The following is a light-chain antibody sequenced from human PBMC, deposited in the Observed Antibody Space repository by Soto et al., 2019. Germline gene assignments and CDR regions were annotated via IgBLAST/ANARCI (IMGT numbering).Light chain of an antibody. J-gene: IGLJ3*02. CDR3: SSYTSASTHWV. Sequence: QSALTQPASVSGSPGQSITISCTGTSSDVGGYNYVSWYQQYPGKAPKLMIYDVTDRPSGVSNRFSGSKSGNMASLTISGLQPEDEADYYCSSYTSASTHWVFGGGTKLTVL. CDR1: SSDVGGYNY. CDR2: DVT. V-gene: IGLV2-14*01.